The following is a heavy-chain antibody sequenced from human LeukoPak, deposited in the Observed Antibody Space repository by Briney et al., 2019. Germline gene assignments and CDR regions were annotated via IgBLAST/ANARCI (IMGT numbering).Heavy chain of an antibody. Sequence: GGSLRLSCAASGFTFSSYWMHWVRQAPGKGLVWVSRINMDGSSTTYADSVKGRFTISRDNAKNTLYLQMNRLRAEDTAVYYCARAHYYGSGDLGYWGQGTLVTVSS. CDR1: GFTFSSYW. D-gene: IGHD3-10*01. J-gene: IGHJ4*02. V-gene: IGHV3-74*01. CDR2: INMDGSST. CDR3: ARAHYYGSGDLGY.